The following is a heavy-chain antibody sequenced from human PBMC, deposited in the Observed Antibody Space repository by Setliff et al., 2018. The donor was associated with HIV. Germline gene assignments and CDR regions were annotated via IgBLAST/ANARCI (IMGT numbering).Heavy chain of an antibody. CDR2: LDDSGSI. J-gene: IGHJ5*02. V-gene: IGHV4-34*01. CDR1: TESLTRYD. Sequence: SETLSLTCAVYTESLTRYDWAWIRQSPEQGLEWIGELDDSGSIIYNPSLQSRFTMSVDTSKNQFSLKVRSLTAADTGLYYCARVKSIKTTLVRLWPRFDLWGQGTQVTVSS. CDR3: ARVKSIKTTLVRLWPRFDL. D-gene: IGHD3-10*01.